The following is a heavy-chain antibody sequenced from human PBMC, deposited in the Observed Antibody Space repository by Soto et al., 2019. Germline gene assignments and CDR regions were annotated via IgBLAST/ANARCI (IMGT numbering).Heavy chain of an antibody. CDR3: ARDSVLLWFGELGDYYYYGMDV. CDR2: ISSSSSTI. V-gene: IGHV3-48*02. Sequence: GGSLRLSCAASGFTFSSYSMNWVRQAPGKGLEWVSYISSSSSTIYYADSVKGRFTISRDNAKNSLYLQMNSLRDEDTAVYYCARDSVLLWFGELGDYYYYGMDVWGQGTTVTVSS. D-gene: IGHD3-10*01. J-gene: IGHJ6*02. CDR1: GFTFSSYS.